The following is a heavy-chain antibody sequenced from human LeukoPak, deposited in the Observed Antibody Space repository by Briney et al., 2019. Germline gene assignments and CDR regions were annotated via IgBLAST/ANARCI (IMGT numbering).Heavy chain of an antibody. Sequence: GGSLRLSCAASGFTFSSYAMSWVRQAPGKGLEWVSAISGSGDITYYADSVKGRFTISRDNSKKTLYLQMNSLRPEDTAVYYCAKDPTNDYYGSGRNYMDVWGKGTTVTISS. D-gene: IGHD3-10*01. CDR2: ISGSGDIT. V-gene: IGHV3-23*01. J-gene: IGHJ6*03. CDR3: AKDPTNDYYGSGRNYMDV. CDR1: GFTFSSYA.